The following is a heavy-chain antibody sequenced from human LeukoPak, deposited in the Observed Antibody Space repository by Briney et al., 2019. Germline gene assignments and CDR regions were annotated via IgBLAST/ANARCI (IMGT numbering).Heavy chain of an antibody. Sequence: PSETLSLTCAVYGGSFSGYYWSWIRQPPGKGLGWIGEINHSGSTNYNPSLKSRVTLSVDTSKNRFSLKLGSVTAADTAVYYCARLSRGYSYGYGYWGQGTLVTVSS. D-gene: IGHD5-18*01. CDR1: GGSFSGYY. CDR3: ARLSRGYSYGYGY. CDR2: INHSGST. J-gene: IGHJ4*02. V-gene: IGHV4-34*01.